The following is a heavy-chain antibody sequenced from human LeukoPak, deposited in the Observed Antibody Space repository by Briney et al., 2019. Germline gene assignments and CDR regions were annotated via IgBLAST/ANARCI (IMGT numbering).Heavy chain of an antibody. Sequence: SETLSLTCTVSGGSISSYYWSWIRQPPGKGLEWIGYISYSGSTNYNPSLKSRVTISVDTARNQFSLKLSSVTAADTAVYYCARGRLGGSGSYYNVLDYWGQGTLVTVSS. V-gene: IGHV4-59*01. CDR2: ISYSGST. D-gene: IGHD3-10*01. J-gene: IGHJ4*02. CDR3: ARGRLGGSGSYYNVLDY. CDR1: GGSISSYY.